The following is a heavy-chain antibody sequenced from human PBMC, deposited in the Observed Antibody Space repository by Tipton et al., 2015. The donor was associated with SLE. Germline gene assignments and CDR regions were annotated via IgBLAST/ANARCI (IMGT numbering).Heavy chain of an antibody. V-gene: IGHV4-4*02. J-gene: IGHJ4*02. CDR1: GGSISSRNW. D-gene: IGHD4-17*01. CDR3: ARVHGHLASYFDH. CDR2: IDHNGST. Sequence: TLSLTCGVYGGSISSRNWWRWIRQSPGKGLEWIGEIDHNGSTNYNPSLESRVTISIDKSKNQFSLKLSSVTAADTAVYYCARVHGHLASYFDHWGQGTLVTVSS.